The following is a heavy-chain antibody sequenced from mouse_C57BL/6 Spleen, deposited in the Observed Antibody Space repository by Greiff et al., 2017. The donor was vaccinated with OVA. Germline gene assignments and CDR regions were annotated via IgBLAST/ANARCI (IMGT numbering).Heavy chain of an antibody. CDR1: GYSITSGYY. Sequence: ESGPGLVKPSQSLSLTCSVTGYSITSGYYWNWIRQFPGNKLEWMGYISYDGSNNYNPSLKNRISITRDTSKNQFFLKLNSVTTEDTATYYCARDGSYYCDYWGQGTTLTVSS. J-gene: IGHJ2*01. V-gene: IGHV3-6*01. CDR3: ARDGSYYCDY. CDR2: ISYDGSN.